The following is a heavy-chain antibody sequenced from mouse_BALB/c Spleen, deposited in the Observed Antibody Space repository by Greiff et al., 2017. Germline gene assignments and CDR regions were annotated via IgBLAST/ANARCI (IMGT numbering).Heavy chain of an antibody. CDR1: GFTFSSFG. CDR3: ARSNYYGSRYFDV. CDR2: ISSGSSTI. Sequence: EVKLVESGGGLVQPGGSRKLSCAASGFTFSSFGMHWVRQAPEKGLEWVAYISSGSSTIYYADTVKGRFTISRDNPKNTLFLQMTSLRSEDTAMYYCARSNYYGSRYFDVWGAGTTVTVSS. J-gene: IGHJ1*01. V-gene: IGHV5-17*02. D-gene: IGHD1-1*01.